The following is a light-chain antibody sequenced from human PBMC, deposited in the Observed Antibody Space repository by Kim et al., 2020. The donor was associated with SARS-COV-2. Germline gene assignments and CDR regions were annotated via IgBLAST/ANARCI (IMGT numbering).Light chain of an antibody. CDR1: SGSIDDNY. CDR3: QSYNRSNVV. Sequence: SPGETVTISCTRSSGSIDDNYVQWYQQRPGGVPTAVIYEDDQRPSGVSDRFSGSIDNSSNSASLTISGLKTEDEADYYCQSYNRSNVVFGGGTQLTVL. V-gene: IGLV6-57*03. J-gene: IGLJ2*01. CDR2: EDD.